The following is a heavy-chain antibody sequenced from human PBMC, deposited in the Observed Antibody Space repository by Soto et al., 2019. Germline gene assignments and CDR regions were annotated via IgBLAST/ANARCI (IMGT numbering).Heavy chain of an antibody. Sequence: QVQLVQSGAEVKKPGSSVKVSCKASGGTFSSYAISWVRQAPGQGLEWMGGIIPIFGTANYAQKFQGRVTITADKTTSTAYMELSSLRTEDTAVYYCARGPVPYNWNYFNWFDPWGQGTLVTVSS. V-gene: IGHV1-69*06. J-gene: IGHJ5*02. CDR2: IIPIFGTA. CDR3: ARGPVPYNWNYFNWFDP. D-gene: IGHD1-7*01. CDR1: GGTFSSYA.